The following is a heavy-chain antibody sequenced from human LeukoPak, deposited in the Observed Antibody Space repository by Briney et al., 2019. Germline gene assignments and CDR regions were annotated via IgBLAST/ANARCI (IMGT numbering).Heavy chain of an antibody. Sequence: SQTLSLTCAISGDSVSSSSATWNWIRQSPSRGLEWLGRTYYKSKWYNDYAVSVKSRITINSDTSKNQFSLQLSSVTPEDTAVYYYARVSSPWSPRDAFDIWGQGTVVTVSS. CDR1: GDSVSSSSAT. V-gene: IGHV6-1*01. D-gene: IGHD1-26*01. CDR2: TYYKSKWYN. CDR3: ARVSSPWSPRDAFDI. J-gene: IGHJ3*02.